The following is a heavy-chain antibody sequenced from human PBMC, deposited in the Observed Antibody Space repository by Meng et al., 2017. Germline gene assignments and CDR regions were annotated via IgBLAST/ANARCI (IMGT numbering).Heavy chain of an antibody. CDR2: IYHSGST. D-gene: IGHD3-22*01. Sequence: SETLSLTCAVSGYSISSGYYWGWIRQPPGKGLEWIGSIYHSGSTYYNPSLKSRVTISVDTSKNQFSLKLSSVTAADTAVYYCARASTNYYDSGGDNWYFDLWGRGNRVT. V-gene: IGHV4-38-2*01. CDR3: ARASTNYYDSGGDNWYFDL. CDR1: GYSISSGYY. J-gene: IGHJ2*01.